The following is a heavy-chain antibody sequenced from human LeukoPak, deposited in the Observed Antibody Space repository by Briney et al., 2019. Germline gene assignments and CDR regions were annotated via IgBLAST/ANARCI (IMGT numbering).Heavy chain of an antibody. V-gene: IGHV4-34*01. Sequence: SETLSLTCAVYGGSFSGYYWVWIRQPPGKGLEWIGSVSYKGVTYYGPSFRNRFAISIDTSRDQFSLSLASVTAADTAVYYCATLTMSGLGIIPPASWGQGTLVTVSS. CDR2: VSYKGVT. D-gene: IGHD3/OR15-3a*01. J-gene: IGHJ5*02. CDR3: ATLTMSGLGIIPPAS. CDR1: GGSFSGYY.